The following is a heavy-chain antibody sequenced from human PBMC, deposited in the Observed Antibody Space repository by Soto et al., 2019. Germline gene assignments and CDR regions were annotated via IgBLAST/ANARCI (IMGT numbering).Heavy chain of an antibody. D-gene: IGHD2-15*01. V-gene: IGHV1-46*01. CDR1: GSTFTSYY. CDR2: INPGGGT. CDR3: AGVYCSGGSCYGIDY. J-gene: IGHJ4*02. Sequence: QVQLVQSGAEVKKPGASVTVSCKASGSTFTSYYMHWVRQAPGQGLEWMGIINPGGGTSYAQKFRGRVPMTGHASARKGYMELSRLRSEDTGVYYCAGVYCSGGSCYGIDYWGQGTLVTVSS.